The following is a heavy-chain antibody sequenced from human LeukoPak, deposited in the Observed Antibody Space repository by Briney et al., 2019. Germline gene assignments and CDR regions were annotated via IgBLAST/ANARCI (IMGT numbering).Heavy chain of an antibody. CDR2: IIPIFGTA. CDR3: ARVSRGIVVVPAAMDNYYYYGMDV. V-gene: IGHV1-69*13. J-gene: IGHJ6*02. D-gene: IGHD2-2*01. Sequence: GASVKVSCKASGGTFSSYAISWVRQAPGQGLEWMGGIIPIFGTANYAQKFQGRVTITADESTSTAYIELSSLRSEDTAVYYCARVSRGIVVVPAAMDNYYYYGMDVWGQGTTVTVSS. CDR1: GGTFSSYA.